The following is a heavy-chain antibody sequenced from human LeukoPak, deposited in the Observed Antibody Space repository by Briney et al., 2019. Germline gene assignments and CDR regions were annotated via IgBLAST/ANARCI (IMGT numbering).Heavy chain of an antibody. Sequence: SGGSLRLSCAASGLTFRTYGMHWVRQAPGKGLEWLAVISYDGSHKYYTDSVKGRFTISRDNSKNTLYLQMNSLRAEDTAVYYCANSYYYDSSGHYTISNHLDYWGQGTLVTVSS. CDR3: ANSYYYDSSGHYTISNHLDY. D-gene: IGHD3-22*01. J-gene: IGHJ4*02. CDR1: GLTFRTYG. CDR2: ISYDGSHK. V-gene: IGHV3-30*18.